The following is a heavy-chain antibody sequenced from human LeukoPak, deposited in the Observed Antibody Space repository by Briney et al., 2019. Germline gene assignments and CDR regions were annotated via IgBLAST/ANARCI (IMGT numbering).Heavy chain of an antibody. D-gene: IGHD2-2*01. CDR1: GGPISSYY. J-gene: IGHJ6*02. CDR2: IYSSGNT. CDR3: ARGRCSTTSCRYWYYGMDV. V-gene: IGHV4-4*07. Sequence: TSETLSLNCTVSGGPISSYYWSCIRQSARKGMEWNGRIYSSGNTNYNPSLKTRVTMSVDTSKNHFSLKLTSVPAADTAVYYCARGRCSTTSCRYWYYGMDVWGQGTTVTVSS.